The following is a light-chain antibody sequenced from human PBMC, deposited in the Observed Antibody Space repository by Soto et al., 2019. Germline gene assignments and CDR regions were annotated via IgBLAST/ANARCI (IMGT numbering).Light chain of an antibody. CDR2: RNH. Sequence: QSVPTQPPSVSGAPGQRVTISCTGSRSNIGAGYDVHWYQQIPGTAPKLLIYRNHDRPSGVPDRFSGSKSGTSASLAITGLQAEDEADYYCQSYDTSVSGARVFGGGTKLTVL. CDR3: QSYDTSVSGARV. CDR1: RSNIGAGYD. J-gene: IGLJ3*02. V-gene: IGLV1-40*01.